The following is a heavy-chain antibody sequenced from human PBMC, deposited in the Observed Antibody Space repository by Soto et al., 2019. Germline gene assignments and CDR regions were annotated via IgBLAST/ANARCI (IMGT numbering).Heavy chain of an antibody. CDR3: ARESSTSPFDYYGMDV. J-gene: IGHJ6*02. Sequence: QVQLVQSGAEVKKPGSSVKVSCKASGGTFSSYTISWVRQAPGQGLEWMGRIIPILGIANYAQKFQGRVTITEDKSTSTAYMELSSLRSEDTAVYYCARESSTSPFDYYGMDVWGQGTTVTVSS. V-gene: IGHV1-69*08. CDR1: GGTFSSYT. D-gene: IGHD2-2*01. CDR2: IIPILGIA.